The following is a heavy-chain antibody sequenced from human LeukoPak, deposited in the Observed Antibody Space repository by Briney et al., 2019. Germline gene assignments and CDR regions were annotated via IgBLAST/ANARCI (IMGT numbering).Heavy chain of an antibody. V-gene: IGHV3-23*01. CDR2: IIGSGGST. Sequence: GGSLRLSCAASGFTFSSYAMSWVRQAPGKGLEWVSAIIGSGGSTNYADSVKGRFTISRDNSNNTLYLQMNSLRAEDTAVYYCAKEGDPYYFYYLDVWGKGTTVTISS. D-gene: IGHD3-10*01. CDR1: GFTFSSYA. J-gene: IGHJ6*03. CDR3: AKEGDPYYFYYLDV.